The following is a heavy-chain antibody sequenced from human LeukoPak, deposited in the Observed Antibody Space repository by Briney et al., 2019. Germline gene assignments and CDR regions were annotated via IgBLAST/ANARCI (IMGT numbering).Heavy chain of an antibody. Sequence: SCKASGGTFSSYAMHWVRQAPGKGLEYVSAISSNGGSTYYANSVKGRFTISRDNSKNTLYLQMGSLRAEDMAVYYCARDGSSSWYPWFDPWGQGTLVTVSS. CDR2: ISSNGGST. D-gene: IGHD6-13*01. V-gene: IGHV3-64*01. CDR3: ARDGSSSWYPWFDP. J-gene: IGHJ5*02. CDR1: GGTFSSYA.